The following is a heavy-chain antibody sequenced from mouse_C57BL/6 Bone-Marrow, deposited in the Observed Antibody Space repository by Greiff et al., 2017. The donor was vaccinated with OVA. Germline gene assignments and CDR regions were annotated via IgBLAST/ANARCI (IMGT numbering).Heavy chain of an antibody. CDR1: GFNIKDDY. J-gene: IGHJ1*03. CDR3: TTSYDYRYFDV. CDR2: IDPENGDT. Sequence: EVQLQQSGAELVRPGASVKLSCTASGFNIKDDYMHWVKQRPEQGLEWIGWIDPENGDTEYASKFQGKATITADTSSNTAYLQLSSLTSEDTAVYYYTTSYDYRYFDVWGTGTTVTVSS. D-gene: IGHD2-4*01. V-gene: IGHV14-4*01.